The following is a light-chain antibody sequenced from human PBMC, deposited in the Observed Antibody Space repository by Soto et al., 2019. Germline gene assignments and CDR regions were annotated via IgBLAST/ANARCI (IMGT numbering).Light chain of an antibody. V-gene: IGKV1-39*01. CDR1: QSIGSY. J-gene: IGKJ1*01. CDR3: QQSYSTPWT. Sequence: DIQMTQSPSSLSASVGDRVTITCRASQSIGSYFNWYQQKPGKAPKLLIYAASALEGGVPSRFSGSGSGTDFTLTISSLQTGDFATYYCQQSYSTPWTFGQGTK. CDR2: AAS.